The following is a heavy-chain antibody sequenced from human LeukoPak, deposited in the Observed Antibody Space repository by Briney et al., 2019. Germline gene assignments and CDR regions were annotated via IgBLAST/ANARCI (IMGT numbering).Heavy chain of an antibody. Sequence: GASVKVSCKASGYTFTSYGISWVRQAPGQGLEWMGWISAYNGNTNYAQKLQGRVTMTTDTSTSTAYMELRSLRSGDTAVYYCARDGPYIVVVTAIANYYYGMDVWGQGTTVTVSS. CDR2: ISAYNGNT. D-gene: IGHD2-21*02. CDR3: ARDGPYIVVVTAIANYYYGMDV. CDR1: GYTFTSYG. V-gene: IGHV1-18*01. J-gene: IGHJ6*02.